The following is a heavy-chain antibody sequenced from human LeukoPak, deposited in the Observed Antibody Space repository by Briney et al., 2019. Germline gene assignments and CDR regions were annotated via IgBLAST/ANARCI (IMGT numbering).Heavy chain of an antibody. J-gene: IGHJ6*03. D-gene: IGHD5-24*01. CDR3: ARVPGWLQFSYYYYMDV. CDR1: GFTFSSYA. Sequence: GGSLRLSCAASGFTFSSYAMSWVRQAQGRGLDWFPAFIGSGGSTYYADSVKGRFTISRDNAKNSLYLQMNSLRAEDTAVYYCARVPGWLQFSYYYYMDVWGKGTTVTVSS. CDR2: FIGSGGST. V-gene: IGHV3-23*01.